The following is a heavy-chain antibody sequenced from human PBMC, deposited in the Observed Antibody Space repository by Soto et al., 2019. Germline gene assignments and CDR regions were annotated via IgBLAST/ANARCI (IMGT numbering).Heavy chain of an antibody. CDR3: ARRGSGSYYDY. J-gene: IGHJ4*02. CDR1: GFTFSSYA. CDR2: ISGSGDST. V-gene: IGHV3-23*01. D-gene: IGHD2-15*01. Sequence: EVPLLESGGGLVQPGGSLRLSCAASGFTFSSYAMRWVRQAPGKGLEWVSAISGSGDSTYYADSVKGRFTTSRDNSKSTLYLQMHSLGAEDTAVYYCARRGSGSYYDYWGQGTLVTVSS.